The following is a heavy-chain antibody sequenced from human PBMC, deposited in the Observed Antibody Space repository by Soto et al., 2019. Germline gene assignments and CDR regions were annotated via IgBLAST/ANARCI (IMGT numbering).Heavy chain of an antibody. V-gene: IGHV4-39*01. CDR3: ARGFTVTPFDY. D-gene: IGHD4-17*01. J-gene: IGHJ4*02. CDR1: GGSISSSSYY. CDR2: IYYSGST. Sequence: SETLSLTCTVSGGSISSSSYYWGWIRQPPGKGLEWIGSIYYSGSTYYNPSLKSRVTISVDTSKNQFSLKLSSVTAADTAVYYCARGFTVTPFDYWGQGTLVTVSS.